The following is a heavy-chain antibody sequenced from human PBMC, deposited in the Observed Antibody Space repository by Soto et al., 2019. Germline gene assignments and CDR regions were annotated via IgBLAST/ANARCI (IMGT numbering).Heavy chain of an antibody. J-gene: IGHJ6*02. D-gene: IGHD6-13*01. V-gene: IGHV3-48*03. CDR3: AGTYSSSWVNYGMDV. CDR2: ISSSGSTI. Sequence: GGSLRLSCAASGFTFSSYEMNWVRQAPGKGLEWVSYISSSGSTIYYADSVKGRFTISRDNAKNSLYLQMNSLRAEDTAVYYCAGTYSSSWVNYGMDVWGQGTTVTVSS. CDR1: GFTFSSYE.